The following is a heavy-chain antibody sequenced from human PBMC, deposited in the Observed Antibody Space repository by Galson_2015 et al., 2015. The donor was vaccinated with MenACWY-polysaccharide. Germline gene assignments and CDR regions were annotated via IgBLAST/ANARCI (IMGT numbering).Heavy chain of an antibody. D-gene: IGHD6-13*01. CDR2: TYYRSKWYS. V-gene: IGHV6-1*01. Sequence: CAISGDSVSSNSAAWNWIRQPPSRGLEWLGRTYYRSKWYSDYAVSVKSRITINPDTSKNHFSLRLNSVTPDDTAIYYCARDPASTSWCYFDYWGQGTLVTVSS. CDR3: ARDPASTSWCYFDY. CDR1: GDSVSSNSAA. J-gene: IGHJ4*02.